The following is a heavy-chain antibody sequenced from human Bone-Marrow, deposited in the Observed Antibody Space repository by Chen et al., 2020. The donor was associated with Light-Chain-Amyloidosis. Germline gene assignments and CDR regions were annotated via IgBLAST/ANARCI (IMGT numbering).Heavy chain of an antibody. J-gene: IGHJ4*02. Sequence: QVQLVESGGGVVQPGRSLRLSCAASGFIFSSYGMHWVRQAPGKGLEWVAVISYNGKNKDYADSVKGRFTVSRDNSRDTLYVEMNSLRPEDTAMYYCAKDWGAAAAGGVYLDNWGQGIRVTVSS. V-gene: IGHV3-30*18. D-gene: IGHD6-13*01. CDR1: GFIFSSYG. CDR3: AKDWGAAAAGGVYLDN. CDR2: ISYNGKNK.